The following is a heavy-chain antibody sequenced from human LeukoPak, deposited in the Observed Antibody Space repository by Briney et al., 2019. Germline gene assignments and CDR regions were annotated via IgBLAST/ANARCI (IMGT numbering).Heavy chain of an antibody. CDR2: IWSDATEK. J-gene: IGHJ4*02. CDR1: GFTYSHYG. Sequence: GGSLRLSCAASGFTYSHYGMHWVRPAPGKGLEWVAVIWSDATEKYYGDAVKGRFTISRDNSRNTLYLQMNSLRVEDTAVYYCAKDAQRGFDYSNSLEYWGQGTLVTVSS. D-gene: IGHD4-11*01. CDR3: AKDAQRGFDYSNSLEY. V-gene: IGHV3-33*06.